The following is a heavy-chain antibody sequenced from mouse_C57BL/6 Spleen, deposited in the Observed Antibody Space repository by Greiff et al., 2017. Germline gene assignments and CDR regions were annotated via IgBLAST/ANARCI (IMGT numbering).Heavy chain of an antibody. Sequence: QVQLQQSGPELVKPGASVKISCKASGYSFTSYYIHWVKQRPGQGLEWIGWIYPGSGNTKYNETFKGKATLTADTSSSTAYMQLNSLTSEDSAVYYCARDYYSNYYFDYWGQGTTLTVSS. CDR2: IYPGSGNT. D-gene: IGHD2-5*01. CDR3: ARDYYSNYYFDY. CDR1: GYSFTSYY. J-gene: IGHJ2*01. V-gene: IGHV1-66*01.